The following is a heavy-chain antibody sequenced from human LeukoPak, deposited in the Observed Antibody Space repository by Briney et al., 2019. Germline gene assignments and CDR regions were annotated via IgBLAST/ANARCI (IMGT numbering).Heavy chain of an antibody. V-gene: IGHV3-74*01. CDR3: ARARWSSTDWFLGY. CDR2: VNPQGSGT. J-gene: IGHJ4*02. Sequence: GGSLRLSCAASGFTFSSYWMHWVRQAPGKGLVWVSRVNPQGSGTSYTDSVKGRFTISRDNAKDALHLRMDNLRVEDTAVYYCARARWSSTDWFLGYWGQGTLVTVSS. D-gene: IGHD3-9*01. CDR1: GFTFSSYW.